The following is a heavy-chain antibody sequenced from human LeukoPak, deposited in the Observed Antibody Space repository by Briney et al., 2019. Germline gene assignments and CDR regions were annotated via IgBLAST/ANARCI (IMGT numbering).Heavy chain of an antibody. Sequence: VASVKVSCKASGGTFSNYAITWVRQAPGHGLERMGGIIPIFDTSNYAQKFQGRVTITADKSTSTAYMELSSLRSEDTAVYYCARERSWEPHPSHFDLWGRGTLVTVSS. D-gene: IGHD1-26*01. V-gene: IGHV1-69*06. CDR2: IIPIFDTS. CDR3: ARERSWEPHPSHFDL. J-gene: IGHJ2*01. CDR1: GGTFSNYA.